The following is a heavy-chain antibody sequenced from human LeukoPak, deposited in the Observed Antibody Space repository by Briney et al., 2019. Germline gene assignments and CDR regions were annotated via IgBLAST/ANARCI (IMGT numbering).Heavy chain of an antibody. D-gene: IGHD5-18*01. J-gene: IGHJ4*02. V-gene: IGHV3-23*01. CDR2: ISGSGGST. Sequence: PGGSLRLSCAASGFTFSSYAMSWVRQAPGKGLEWVSAISGSGGSTYYADSVKGRFTTSRDNSKNTLYLQMNSLRAEDTAVYYCAKAPGYSSYYFDYWGQGTLVTVSS. CDR3: AKAPGYSSYYFDY. CDR1: GFTFSSYA.